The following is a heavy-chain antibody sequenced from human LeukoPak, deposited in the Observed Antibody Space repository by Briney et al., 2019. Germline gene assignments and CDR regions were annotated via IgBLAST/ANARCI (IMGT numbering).Heavy chain of an antibody. Sequence: GGSLGLSCAASGFTFSNYWMSWVRQAPGRGLEWVANINQAGSEKYYVGSVKGRFTISRDNARNSLYLQMNSLRAEDTAVYYCARDKSYGDSSDYWGQGTLVTVSS. CDR3: ARDKSYGDSSDY. J-gene: IGHJ4*02. V-gene: IGHV3-7*01. D-gene: IGHD2-21*02. CDR1: GFTFSNYW. CDR2: INQAGSEK.